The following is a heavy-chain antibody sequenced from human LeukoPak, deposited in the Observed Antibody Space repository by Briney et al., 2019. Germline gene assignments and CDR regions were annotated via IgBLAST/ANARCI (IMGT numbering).Heavy chain of an antibody. V-gene: IGHV3-30*03. Sequence: GGSLRLSCAASGFTFSSYGMHWVGQAPGKGLEWVAVISYDGSNKYYADSVKGRFTISRDNSKNTLYLQMNSLRAEDTAVYYCARGDENEYYYYGMDVWGQGTTVTVSS. CDR2: ISYDGSNK. CDR1: GFTFSSYG. CDR3: ARGDENEYYYYGMDV. J-gene: IGHJ6*02. D-gene: IGHD1-1*01.